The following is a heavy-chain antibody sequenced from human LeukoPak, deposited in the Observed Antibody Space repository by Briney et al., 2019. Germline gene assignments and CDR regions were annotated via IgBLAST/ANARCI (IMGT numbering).Heavy chain of an antibody. CDR1: GGSISSGSYY. V-gene: IGHV4-61*02. CDR2: IYTSGCT. CDR3: AREGIAAAGTLFC. D-gene: IGHD6-13*01. J-gene: IGHJ4*02. Sequence: PSETLSLTCTVSGGSISSGSYYWGWIRQPAGKGLEWIGRIYTSGCTNYNPSLKSRVTISVDTSKNQFSLKLSSVTAADTAVYYCAREGIAAAGTLFCWGQGTLVTVSS.